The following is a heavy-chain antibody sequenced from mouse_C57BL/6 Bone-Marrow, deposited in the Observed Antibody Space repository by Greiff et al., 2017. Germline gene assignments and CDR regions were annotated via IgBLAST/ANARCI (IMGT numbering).Heavy chain of an antibody. V-gene: IGHV1-81*01. J-gene: IGHJ1*03. CDR2: IYPRSGNT. CDR3: ARAVTTLYWYFDV. D-gene: IGHD2-2*01. Sequence: QVQLQQSGAELARPGASVKLSCKASGYTFTSYGISWVKQRTGQGLEWIGEIYPRSGNTYYNEKFKGKATLTADKSSSTAYMELRSLTSEDSAVYFCARAVTTLYWYFDVWGTGTTVTVSS. CDR1: GYTFTSYG.